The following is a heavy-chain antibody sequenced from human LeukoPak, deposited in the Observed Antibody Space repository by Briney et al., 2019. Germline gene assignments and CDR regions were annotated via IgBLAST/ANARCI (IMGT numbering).Heavy chain of an antibody. Sequence: GGSLRLSCAASGFTFSSYAMSWVRQAPGKGLEWVSYIGSSGSTVYYADSVKGRFTISRDNAKNSLHMQMESLRDEDTATYYCARDTLEYSNSPDALDIWGQGTMVTVSS. D-gene: IGHD4-23*01. CDR3: ARDTLEYSNSPDALDI. CDR1: GFTFSSYA. CDR2: IGSSGSTV. V-gene: IGHV3-48*02. J-gene: IGHJ3*02.